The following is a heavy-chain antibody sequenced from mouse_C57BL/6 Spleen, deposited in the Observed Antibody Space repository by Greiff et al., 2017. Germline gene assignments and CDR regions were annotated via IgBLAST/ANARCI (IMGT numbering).Heavy chain of an antibody. CDR2: INYDGSST. CDR1: GFTFSDYY. J-gene: IGHJ4*01. D-gene: IGHD2-3*01. Sequence: EVMLVESEGGLVQPGSSMKLSCTASGFTFSDYYMAWVRQVPEKGLEWVANINYDGSSTYYLDSLKSRFIISRDNAKNILYLQMSSLKSEDTATYYCARVYDGYYVNAMDYWGQGTSVTVSS. V-gene: IGHV5-16*01. CDR3: ARVYDGYYVNAMDY.